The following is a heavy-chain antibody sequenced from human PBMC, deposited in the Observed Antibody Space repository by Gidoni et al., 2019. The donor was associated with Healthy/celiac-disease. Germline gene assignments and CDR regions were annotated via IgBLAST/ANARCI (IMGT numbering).Heavy chain of an antibody. CDR3: ARVLWIQLWSYFDY. D-gene: IGHD5-18*01. J-gene: IGHJ4*02. Sequence: EVQLVESGGGLVQPGGSLRLSCAASGFTFSSYEMNWVRQAPGKGLEWVSYISSSGSTIYYADSVKGRFTISRDNAKNSLYLQMNSLRAEDTAVYYCARVLWIQLWSYFDYWGQGTLVTVSS. CDR1: GFTFSSYE. CDR2: ISSSGSTI. V-gene: IGHV3-48*03.